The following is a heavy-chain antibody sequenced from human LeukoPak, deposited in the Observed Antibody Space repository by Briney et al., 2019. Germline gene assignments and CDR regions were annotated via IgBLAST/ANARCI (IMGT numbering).Heavy chain of an antibody. CDR1: GYSFTSYW. Sequence: PGESLKISCKGSGYSFTSYWISWVRQMPGKGLEWMGIIFPGDSDTRYSTSFQGQVTISADKSISTAYLHWSSLKASDTAMYYCARRDSSGWYSFGDYWGQGTLVTVSS. J-gene: IGHJ4*02. V-gene: IGHV5-51*01. CDR3: ARRDSSGWYSFGDY. CDR2: IFPGDSDT. D-gene: IGHD6-19*01.